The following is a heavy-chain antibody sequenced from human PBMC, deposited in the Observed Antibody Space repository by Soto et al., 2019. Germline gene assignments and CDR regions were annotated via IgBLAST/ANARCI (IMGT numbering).Heavy chain of an antibody. D-gene: IGHD1-1*01. CDR2: IYYSGST. Sequence: SETLSLTCTVSGDPVSSSSYYWGWIRQPPGKGLEWIGSIYYSGSTYYSPSLETRVIISVDTSKNQFSLKLTSVTAADTAVYFCGRSALGLAPLKLPDFWGQGTLVTVSS. V-gene: IGHV4-39*01. J-gene: IGHJ4*02. CDR3: GRSALGLAPLKLPDF. CDR1: GDPVSSSSYY.